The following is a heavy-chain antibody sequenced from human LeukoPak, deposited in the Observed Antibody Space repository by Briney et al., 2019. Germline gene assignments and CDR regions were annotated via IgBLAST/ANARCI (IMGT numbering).Heavy chain of an antibody. J-gene: IGHJ4*02. D-gene: IGHD3-10*02. CDR1: GFTFSSYG. Sequence: HPGGSLRLSCAASGFTFSSYGMHWVRQAPGMGLEWVAVIWYDGSNKYYADSVKGRFTISRDNSKNTLYLQMNSLRAEDTAVYYCARSLGSGSYPADYWGQGTLVTVSS. CDR3: ARSLGSGSYPADY. V-gene: IGHV3-33*01. CDR2: IWYDGSNK.